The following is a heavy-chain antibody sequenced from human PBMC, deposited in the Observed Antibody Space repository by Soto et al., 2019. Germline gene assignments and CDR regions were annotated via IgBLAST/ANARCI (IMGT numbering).Heavy chain of an antibody. J-gene: IGHJ4*02. D-gene: IGHD3-10*01. CDR3: ARGELGYCKGGRCHSPFDY. CDR1: GGIFSRHS. CDR2: IIPIFGKV. V-gene: IGHV1-69*01. Sequence: QVQLVQSGPEMKKPGSSVKVSCKVFGGIFSRHSINWVRLAPGQGLEWVGGIIPIFGKVNYAQKFQDRVTITADESTKTVYREVTSLKHEDTAVYYCARGELGYCKGGRCHSPFDYWGQGTLVTVS.